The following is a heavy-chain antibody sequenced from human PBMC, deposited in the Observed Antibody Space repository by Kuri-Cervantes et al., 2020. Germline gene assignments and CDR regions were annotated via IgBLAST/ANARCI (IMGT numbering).Heavy chain of an antibody. Sequence: ASVKVSCKASGYTFITYGISWFRQAPGQGLEWMGIINPSGGSTSYAQKFQGRVTMTRDTSTSTVYMELSSLRSEDTAVYYCARVDIVVVVATNILSAFDMWGQGTMVTVSS. D-gene: IGHD2-15*01. V-gene: IGHV1-46*01. J-gene: IGHJ3*02. CDR3: ARVDIVVVVATNILSAFDM. CDR2: INPSGGST. CDR1: GYTFITYG.